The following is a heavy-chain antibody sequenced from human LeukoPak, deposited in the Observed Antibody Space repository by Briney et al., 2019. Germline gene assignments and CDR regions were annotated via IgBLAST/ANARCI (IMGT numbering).Heavy chain of an antibody. CDR3: AGSEYYDFWSGYHNAFDI. Sequence: PSETLSLTCAVSGGSVTSGGSYWSWIRQPPGEGLGWIGNISFSGNTDYNPSRNSRVTISVDRSKNQFSLKLSSVTAADTAVYYCAGSEYYDFWSGYHNAFDIWGQGTMVTVSS. V-gene: IGHV4-61*08. J-gene: IGHJ3*02. CDR2: ISFSGNT. CDR1: GGSVTSGGSY. D-gene: IGHD3-3*01.